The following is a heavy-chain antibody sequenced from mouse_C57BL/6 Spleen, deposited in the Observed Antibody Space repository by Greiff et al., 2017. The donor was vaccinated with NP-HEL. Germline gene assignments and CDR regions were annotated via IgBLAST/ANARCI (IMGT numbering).Heavy chain of an antibody. Sequence: VQLQQSGPELVKPGASVKISCTASGYSFTDYNMNWVKQSHGKSLEWIGVINPNYGTTSYNQKFKGKATLTVDQSSSTAYMQITSLTSEDSAVYYCARGVTSPLYAMDYGGQGTSVTVSS. CDR3: ARGVTSPLYAMDY. J-gene: IGHJ4*01. CDR2: INPNYGTT. V-gene: IGHV1-39*01. CDR1: GYSFTDYN.